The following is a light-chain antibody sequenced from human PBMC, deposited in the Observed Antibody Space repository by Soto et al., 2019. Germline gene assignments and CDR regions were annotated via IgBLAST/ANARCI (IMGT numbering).Light chain of an antibody. V-gene: IGKV1-5*01. Sequence: DIQMTQSPSTLSASVGDRVTITCRASQSISSWLAWYQQRPGKAPKLLIYDASSLESGVPSRFSGSGSGTEFTLTISCLQPDDFATYYCQQYNSFLTFSGGTKVEIK. CDR1: QSISSW. CDR2: DAS. J-gene: IGKJ4*01. CDR3: QQYNSFLT.